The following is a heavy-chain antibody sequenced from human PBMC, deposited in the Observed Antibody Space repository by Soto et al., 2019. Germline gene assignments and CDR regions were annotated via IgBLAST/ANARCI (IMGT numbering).Heavy chain of an antibody. CDR3: AVGGHCSGGSCYFGVRYLDY. CDR1: GYTFTSYG. J-gene: IGHJ4*02. D-gene: IGHD2-15*01. CDR2: ISAYNGNT. Sequence: GASVKVSCKASGYTFTSYGISWVRQAPGQGLEWMGWISAYNGNTNCAQKLQGRVTMTTDTSTSTAYMELRSLRSDDTAVYYCAVGGHCSGGSCYFGVRYLDYWGQGTLVTVSS. V-gene: IGHV1-18*01.